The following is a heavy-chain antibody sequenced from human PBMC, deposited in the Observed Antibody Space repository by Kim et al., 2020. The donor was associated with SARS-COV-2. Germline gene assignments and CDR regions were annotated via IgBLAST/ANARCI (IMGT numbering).Heavy chain of an antibody. D-gene: IGHD3-16*01. V-gene: IGHV3-23*01. Sequence: GGSLRLSCAASGFTFDSNAMSWVRQAPGKGLEWVSAISGSGGSTFYADSVKGRFTISRDNSKNTLYLQMNSLRAEDTAVYYCAKGLWQAFDYLGQGTLVTVSS. CDR1: GFTFDSNA. CDR2: ISGSGGST. CDR3: AKGLWQAFDY. J-gene: IGHJ4*02.